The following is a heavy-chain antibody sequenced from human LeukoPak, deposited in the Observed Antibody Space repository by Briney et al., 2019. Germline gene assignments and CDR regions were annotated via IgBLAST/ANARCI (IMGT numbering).Heavy chain of an antibody. Sequence: ASVKVSCKASGYTFTSYDINWVRQATGQGLEWMGWMNPNSGNTGYAQKFQGRVTMTRNTSISTAYMELSSLRSEDTAVYCCARGGTYYYGSGSYYWFDPWGQGTLVTVSS. J-gene: IGHJ5*02. CDR3: ARGGTYYYGSGSYYWFDP. V-gene: IGHV1-8*01. CDR2: MNPNSGNT. CDR1: GYTFTSYD. D-gene: IGHD3-10*01.